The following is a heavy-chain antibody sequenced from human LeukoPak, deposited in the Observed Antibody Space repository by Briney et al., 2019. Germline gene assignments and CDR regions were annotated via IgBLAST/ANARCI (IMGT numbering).Heavy chain of an antibody. CDR3: ARGRGYCSGGSCLLDAFDI. V-gene: IGHV1-8*01. J-gene: IGHJ3*02. CDR1: GYTFTSYD. Sequence: GASVKVSCKASGYTFTSYDINWVRQATGQGLEWMGWMNPNSGNTGYAQKFQGRVTMTRNTSISTAYMELSSLRSEDTAVYYCARGRGYCSGGSCLLDAFDIWGQGTMVTVSS. CDR2: MNPNSGNT. D-gene: IGHD2-15*01.